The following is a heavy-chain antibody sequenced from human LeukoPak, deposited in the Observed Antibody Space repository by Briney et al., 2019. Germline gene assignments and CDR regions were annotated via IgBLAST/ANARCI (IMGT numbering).Heavy chain of an antibody. D-gene: IGHD3-22*01. Sequence: GGSLRLSCAASGFTFSSYGMHWVRQAPGKGLEWVAFIRYDGSNKYYADSVKGRFTISRDNSKNTLYLQMNSLRAEDTAVYYCAKDFSVYYYDSRVLDYWGQGTLVTVSS. J-gene: IGHJ4*02. CDR1: GFTFSSYG. V-gene: IGHV3-30*02. CDR3: AKDFSVYYYDSRVLDY. CDR2: IRYDGSNK.